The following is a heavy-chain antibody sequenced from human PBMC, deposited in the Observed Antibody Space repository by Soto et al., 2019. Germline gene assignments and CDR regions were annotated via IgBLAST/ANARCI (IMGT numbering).Heavy chain of an antibody. D-gene: IGHD2-21*02. V-gene: IGHV1-69*01. Sequence: QVQLVQSGAEVKKPGSSVKVSCKASGGTFSSYAISWVRQAPGQGLEWMGGIIPIFGTANYAQKFQGRVTITADESTSTAYMELSSLRSEDTAVYYCAREASVVTPAYYYYYYGMDVWGQGITVTVSS. CDR3: AREASVVTPAYYYYYYGMDV. CDR2: IIPIFGTA. CDR1: GGTFSSYA. J-gene: IGHJ6*02.